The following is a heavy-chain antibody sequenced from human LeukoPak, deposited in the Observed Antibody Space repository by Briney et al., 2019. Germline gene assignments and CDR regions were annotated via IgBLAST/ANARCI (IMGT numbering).Heavy chain of an antibody. Sequence: AASVKVSCKASGYTFTSYGISWVRQAPGQGLEWMGWIIPNSGGTNFAQKFQDRVTMTRDTSISTAYMELNTLTSDDTAVYYCARDGSGSYYLRERAQGLNWFDPWGQGTLVTVSS. V-gene: IGHV1-2*02. CDR1: GYTFTSYG. CDR3: ARDGSGSYYLRERAQGLNWFDP. D-gene: IGHD3-10*01. CDR2: IIPNSGGT. J-gene: IGHJ5*02.